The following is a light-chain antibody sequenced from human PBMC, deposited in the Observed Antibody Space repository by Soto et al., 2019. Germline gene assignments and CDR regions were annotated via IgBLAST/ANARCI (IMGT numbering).Light chain of an antibody. Sequence: IQMTQSPSTLSASVGDKVTITCRASQSIGSWLAWYQQKPGKAPSVLIYKASSLESGVPSRFSGSGSGTDFTLTISRLEPEDFAVYYCQQYTDSRTFGQGTKVDI. CDR2: KAS. CDR3: QQYTDSRT. J-gene: IGKJ1*01. CDR1: QSIGSW. V-gene: IGKV1-5*03.